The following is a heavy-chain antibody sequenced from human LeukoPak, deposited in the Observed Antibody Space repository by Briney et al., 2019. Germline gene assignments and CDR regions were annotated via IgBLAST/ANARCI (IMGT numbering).Heavy chain of an antibody. D-gene: IGHD3-10*01. Sequence: PGGSLRLSCAASGFTFSSYAMSWVRQAPGKGLEWVSAISGSGGSTYYADSVKGRFTISRDNSKNTLYLQMNSLRAEDTAVYYCAKEGCFGELSYGKYGMDVWGQGTTVTVSS. J-gene: IGHJ6*02. CDR2: ISGSGGST. V-gene: IGHV3-23*01. CDR1: GFTFSSYA. CDR3: AKEGCFGELSYGKYGMDV.